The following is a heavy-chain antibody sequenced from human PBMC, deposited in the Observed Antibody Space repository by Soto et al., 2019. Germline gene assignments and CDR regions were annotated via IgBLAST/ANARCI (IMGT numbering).Heavy chain of an antibody. CDR1: GFTFSSYG. J-gene: IGHJ6*02. CDR2: IWYDGSNK. D-gene: IGHD3-3*01. V-gene: IGHV3-33*01. CDR3: ARDSSTIFGLEASCMDV. Sequence: GGSLRLACAASGFTFSSYGMHWVRQAPGKGLEWVAVIWYDGSNKYYADSVKGRFTISRDNSKNTLYLQMNSLRAEDTAVYYCARDSSTIFGLEASCMDVWGQGTTVTVSS.